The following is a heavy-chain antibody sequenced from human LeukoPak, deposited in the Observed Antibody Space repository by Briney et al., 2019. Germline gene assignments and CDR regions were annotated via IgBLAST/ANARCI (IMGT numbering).Heavy chain of an antibody. Sequence: GGSLRLSCAASGFTFSSYGMSWVRQAPGKGLEWVSGISGSGGSTYYADSVKGRFTISRDNSKNTLYLQMNSLRAEDTAVYYCAKFDSGSYHYFDYWGQGTLVTVSS. CDR3: AKFDSGSYHYFDY. V-gene: IGHV3-23*01. CDR1: GFTFSSYG. CDR2: ISGSGGST. J-gene: IGHJ4*02. D-gene: IGHD1-26*01.